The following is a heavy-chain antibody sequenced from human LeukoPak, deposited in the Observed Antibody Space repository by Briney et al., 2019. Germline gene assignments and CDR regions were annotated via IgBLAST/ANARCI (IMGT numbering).Heavy chain of an antibody. CDR1: GFTFSDYA. Sequence: GGSLRLSCTASGFTFSDYAMNWVRQAPGKGLEWVSHISHSGSTIYYSDSVKGRFTISRDNAKNSLYLQMNSLRAEDTAMYYCAREASGSPWSAFDIWGQGTMVTVSS. J-gene: IGHJ3*02. CDR2: ISHSGSTI. D-gene: IGHD1-26*01. V-gene: IGHV3-48*04. CDR3: AREASGSPWSAFDI.